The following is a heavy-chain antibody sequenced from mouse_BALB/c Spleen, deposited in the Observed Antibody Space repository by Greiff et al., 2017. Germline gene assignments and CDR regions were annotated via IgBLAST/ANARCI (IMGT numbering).Heavy chain of an antibody. J-gene: IGHJ4*01. CDR3: TRGQLGLPAMDY. V-gene: IGHV1-5*01. D-gene: IGHD3-2*01. CDR2: IYPGNSDT. Sequence: VQLQQSGTVLARPGASVKMSCKASGYSFTSYWMHWVKQRPGQGLEWIGAIYPGNSDTSYNQKFKGKAKLTAVTSASTAYMELSSLTNEDSAVYYCTRGQLGLPAMDYWGQGTSVTVSS. CDR1: GYSFTSYW.